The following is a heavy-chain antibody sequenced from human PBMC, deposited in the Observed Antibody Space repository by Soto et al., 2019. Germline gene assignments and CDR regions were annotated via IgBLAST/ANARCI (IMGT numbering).Heavy chain of an antibody. D-gene: IGHD3-3*01. CDR2: IYYSGST. V-gene: IGHV4-59*01. CDR1: GGSISSYY. CDR3: ARAYYDFWSGYSIYYYYYYMDV. Sequence: SETLSLTCTVSGGSISSYYWSWIRQPPGKGLEWIGYIYYSGSTNYNPSLKSRVTISVDTSKNQFSLKLSSVTAADTAVYYCARAYYDFWSGYSIYYYYYYMDVWGKGTTVTVS. J-gene: IGHJ6*03.